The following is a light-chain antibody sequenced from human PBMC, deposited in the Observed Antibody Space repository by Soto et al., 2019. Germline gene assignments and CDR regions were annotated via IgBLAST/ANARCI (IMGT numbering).Light chain of an antibody. CDR2: TAS. CDR1: QNINNY. J-gene: IGKJ1*01. Sequence: DIQMSHSPSSLSSSVGDRVTITCRASQNINNYLNWYQQKPGQAPKLLISTASSLRSGVPSRFSGSRSGTDFTLTITNLVFDDVATYYCQQSYDPPRTFGQGTKVDI. CDR3: QQSYDPPRT. V-gene: IGKV1-39*01.